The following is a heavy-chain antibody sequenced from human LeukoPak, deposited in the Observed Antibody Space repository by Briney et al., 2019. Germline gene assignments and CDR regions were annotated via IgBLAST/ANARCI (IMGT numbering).Heavy chain of an antibody. D-gene: IGHD1-14*01. CDR2: IDPNNGDT. V-gene: IGHV1-2*02. Sequence: ASVKVSCKASAYTFTFYYLHWVRQAPGQGLQWMGWIDPNNGDTEYAQKFQGRVTMTRDRSISTAYMELGRLTSDDTAVYYCARRSRNGLDAFDIWGQGTMVTVSS. CDR1: AYTFTFYY. CDR3: ARRSRNGLDAFDI. J-gene: IGHJ3*02.